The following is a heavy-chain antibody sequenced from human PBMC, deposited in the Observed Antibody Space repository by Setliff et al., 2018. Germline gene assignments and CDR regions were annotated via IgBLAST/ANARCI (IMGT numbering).Heavy chain of an antibody. CDR2: MYYSGST. Sequence: PSETLSLTCTVSGGSITNYYWSWIRQPPGKALEWIGYMYYSGSTNYNPSLKSRFTISIYTSKNQFSLKLSSVTAADTAVYFCARHCDVCGGDCPHNSIDYWGQGTLDTVSS. J-gene: IGHJ4*02. CDR3: ARHCDVCGGDCPHNSIDY. D-gene: IGHD2-21*02. V-gene: IGHV4-59*08. CDR1: GGSITNYY.